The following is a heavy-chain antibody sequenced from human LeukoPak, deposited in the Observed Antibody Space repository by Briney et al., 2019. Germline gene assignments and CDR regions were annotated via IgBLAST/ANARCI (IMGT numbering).Heavy chain of an antibody. CDR3: ARPRGWELLRKGYYFDY. J-gene: IGHJ4*02. D-gene: IGHD1-26*01. CDR2: IYPGDSDT. CDR1: GYSFTSYW. V-gene: IGHV5-51*01. Sequence: GESLKISCKGSGYSFTSYWIGWVRQMPGKGLEWMGIIYPGDSDTRYSPSFQGQVTIPADKSISTAYLQWGSLKASDTAMYYCARPRGWELLRKGYYFDYWGQGTLVTVSS.